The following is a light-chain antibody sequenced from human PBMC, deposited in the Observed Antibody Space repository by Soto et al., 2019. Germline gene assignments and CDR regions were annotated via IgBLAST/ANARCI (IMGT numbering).Light chain of an antibody. CDR1: SSNIGAGYD. V-gene: IGLV1-40*01. Sequence: QSVLTQPPSVSGAPGQRVTISCTGSSSNIGAGYDVHWYQQLPGTAPKLLIYGNSNRPSGVSDRFSGSKSGTSASLAITGPQAEDEADYSCQSYDSSLSGYFFGTGTKPTVL. J-gene: IGLJ1*01. CDR3: QSYDSSLSGYF. CDR2: GNS.